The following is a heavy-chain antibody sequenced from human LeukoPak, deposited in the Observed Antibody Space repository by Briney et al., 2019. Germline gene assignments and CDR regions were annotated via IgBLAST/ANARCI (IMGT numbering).Heavy chain of an antibody. CDR3: ARDTELGSPHGY. D-gene: IGHD1-26*01. Sequence: GGSLRLSCAASGFAVSSNYMSWVRQAPGKGLEWVSVIYSGGSTYYADSVKGRFTISRDNSKNTLYLQMNSLRAEDTAVYYCARDTELGSPHGYWGQGTLVTVSS. V-gene: IGHV3-66*01. CDR2: IYSGGST. J-gene: IGHJ4*02. CDR1: GFAVSSNY.